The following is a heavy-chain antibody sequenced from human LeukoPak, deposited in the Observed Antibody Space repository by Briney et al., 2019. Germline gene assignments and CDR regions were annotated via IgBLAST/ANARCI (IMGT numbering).Heavy chain of an antibody. Sequence: GASVKVSCKASGGTFSSYSISWVRQAPGQGLEWMGGIIPIFDTADYAQKFQGRVTITADESTSTAYMELSSLRSEDTAVFYCARMSLGAIWGYYYGMDVWGQGTTVTVPS. CDR1: GGTFSSYS. J-gene: IGHJ6*02. CDR3: ARMSLGAIWGYYYGMDV. D-gene: IGHD1-26*01. CDR2: IIPIFDTA. V-gene: IGHV1-69*13.